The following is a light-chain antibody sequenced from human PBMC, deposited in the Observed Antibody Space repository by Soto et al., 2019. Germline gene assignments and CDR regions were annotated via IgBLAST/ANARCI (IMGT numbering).Light chain of an antibody. Sequence: QSVLTQPPSVSGSPGQSVTISCSGTIDDVTAYYRVSWYQQTPGTAPKLMIYDVSNRPSGVPDRFSGSRSGNTASLTISGLQAEDEADYYCQSYDSGLSGSEVFVTGTKVTVL. CDR1: IDDVTAYYR. CDR2: DVS. CDR3: QSYDSGLSGSEV. J-gene: IGLJ1*01. V-gene: IGLV2-18*02.